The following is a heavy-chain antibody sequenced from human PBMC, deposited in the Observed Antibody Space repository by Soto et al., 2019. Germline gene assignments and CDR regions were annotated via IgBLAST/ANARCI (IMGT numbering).Heavy chain of an antibody. V-gene: IGHV4-59*01. Sequence: NPSETLSLTCSISGGSITSYYWNWIRQPPGKGLEWIGYIYYSGSTNYNPSLRSRVTMSVDTSKNQFSLRLSSVTAADTAVYYCASSLVLISYYGMDVWGQGTTVTVSS. CDR3: ASSLVLISYYGMDV. J-gene: IGHJ6*02. CDR1: GGSITSYY. D-gene: IGHD2-8*01. CDR2: IYYSGST.